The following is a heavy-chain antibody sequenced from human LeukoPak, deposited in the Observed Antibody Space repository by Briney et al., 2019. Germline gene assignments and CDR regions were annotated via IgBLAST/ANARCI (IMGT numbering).Heavy chain of an antibody. V-gene: IGHV3-33*01. CDR1: GFTFSNYG. Sequence: GRSLRLSCAASGFTFSNYGMHWVRQAPGKGLEWVAVILNDGSKQVYADSVKGRFTISRDNSKNTLYLQMNSLRAEDTAVYYCARDGYSSGWYGGNSYNFDYWGQGTLVTVSS. CDR3: ARDGYSSGWYGGNSYNFDY. D-gene: IGHD6-19*01. CDR2: ILNDGSKQ. J-gene: IGHJ4*02.